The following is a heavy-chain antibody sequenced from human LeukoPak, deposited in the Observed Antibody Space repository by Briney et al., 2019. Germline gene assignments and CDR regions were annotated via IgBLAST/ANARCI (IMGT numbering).Heavy chain of an antibody. V-gene: IGHV4-31*11. Sequence: SETLSLTCAVYGGSFSGYYWSWIRQHPGKGLEWIGYIYYSGSTYYNPSLKSRVTISVDTSKNQFSLKLSSVTAADTAVYYCARAPWSSGYYFGAFDYWGQGTLVTVSS. CDR1: GGSFSGYY. CDR3: ARAPWSSGYYFGAFDY. J-gene: IGHJ4*02. D-gene: IGHD3-22*01. CDR2: IYYSGST.